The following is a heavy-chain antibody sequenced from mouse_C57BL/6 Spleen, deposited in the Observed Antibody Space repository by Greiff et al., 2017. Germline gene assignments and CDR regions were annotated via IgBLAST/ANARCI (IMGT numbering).Heavy chain of an antibody. Sequence: QVQLQQPGAELVMPGASVKLSCKASGYTFTSYWMHWVKQRPGQGLEWIGEIDPSDSYTNYNQKFKGQSTLTVDKSSSTAYMQLSSLTSEDSAVYYCARGGYYGSSEGRYFDVWGTGTTVTGSS. V-gene: IGHV1-69*01. J-gene: IGHJ1*03. CDR2: IDPSDSYT. D-gene: IGHD1-1*01. CDR3: ARGGYYGSSEGRYFDV. CDR1: GYTFTSYW.